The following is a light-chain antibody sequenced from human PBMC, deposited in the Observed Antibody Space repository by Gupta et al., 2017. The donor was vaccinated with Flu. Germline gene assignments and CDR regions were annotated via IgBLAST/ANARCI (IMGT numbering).Light chain of an antibody. Sequence: QLLLTQSPSSSASLGASVTFTCTMTSAYSNYAIAWHQHQPGKGPRYLMMVNSDGSHNKGDGIPSRFSGSSSGAERYLTISRVQSEDEADYYCQSWDIITYVVFGGGTKLTVL. V-gene: IGLV4-69*01. J-gene: IGLJ2*01. CDR3: QSWDIITYVV. CDR1: SAYSNYA. CDR2: VNSDGSH.